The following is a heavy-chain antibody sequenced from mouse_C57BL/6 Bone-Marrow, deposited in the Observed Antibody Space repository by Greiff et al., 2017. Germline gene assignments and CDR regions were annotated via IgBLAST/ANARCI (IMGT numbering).Heavy chain of an antibody. D-gene: IGHD4-1*01. CDR1: GYTFTSYG. J-gene: IGHJ2*01. CDR3: AREGVGRYYFDY. Sequence: QVQLQQSGAELARPGASVKLSCKASGYTFTSYGISWVKQRTGQGLEWIGEIYPRSGNTYYNEKFKGKATLTADKSSSTAYMELRSLTSEDSAVYFCAREGVGRYYFDYWCQGTTLTVSS. CDR2: IYPRSGNT. V-gene: IGHV1-81*01.